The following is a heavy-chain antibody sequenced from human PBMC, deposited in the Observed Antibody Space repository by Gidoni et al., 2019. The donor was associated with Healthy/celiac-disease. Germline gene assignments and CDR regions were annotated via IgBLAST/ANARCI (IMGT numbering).Heavy chain of an antibody. CDR2: INPNSGGT. Sequence: GQGLEWMGRINPNSGGTNYAQKFQGRVTMTRDTSISTAYMELSRLRSDDTAVYYCARGEGVVVVAAASDYWGQGTLVTVSS. V-gene: IGHV1-2*06. CDR3: ARGEGVVVVAAASDY. J-gene: IGHJ4*02. D-gene: IGHD2-15*01.